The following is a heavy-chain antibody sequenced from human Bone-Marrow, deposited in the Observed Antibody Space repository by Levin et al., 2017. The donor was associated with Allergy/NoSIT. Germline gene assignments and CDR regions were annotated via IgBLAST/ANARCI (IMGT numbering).Heavy chain of an antibody. J-gene: IGHJ4*02. V-gene: IGHV3-21*01. CDR1: GFTFSSYS. Sequence: SCAASGFTFSSYSMNWVRQAPGKGLEWVSSISSSSSYIYYADSVKGRFTISRDNAKNSLYLQMNSLRAEDTAVYYCARDRDSSGYTAGYWGQGTLVTVSS. CDR3: ARDRDSSGYTAGY. D-gene: IGHD3-22*01. CDR2: ISSSSSYI.